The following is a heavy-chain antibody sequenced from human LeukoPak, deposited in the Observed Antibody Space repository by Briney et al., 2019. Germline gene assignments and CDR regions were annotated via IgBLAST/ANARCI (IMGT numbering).Heavy chain of an antibody. CDR1: GFTFSSYG. CDR3: AKEVRGDAFDI. Sequence: RPGGSLRLSRAASGFTFSSYGMHWVRQAPGKGLEWVAVISYDGSNKDYADSVKGRFTISRDNTKNTLFLQMNSLRAEDTAVYYCAKEVRGDAFDIWGQGTMVTVSS. J-gene: IGHJ3*02. D-gene: IGHD3-16*01. CDR2: ISYDGSNK. V-gene: IGHV3-30*18.